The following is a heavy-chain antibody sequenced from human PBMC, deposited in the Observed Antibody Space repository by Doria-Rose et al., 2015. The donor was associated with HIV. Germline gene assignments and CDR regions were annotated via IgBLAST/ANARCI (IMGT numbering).Heavy chain of an antibody. J-gene: IGHJ5*02. Sequence: QQWGAGLLKPSETLSLTCAVYGGSFSGYYWSWIRQPPGKGLEWIGDIDHSGSTRDNPSLKSRVTISVDTSKNQFSLNLTSVTAADTAIYYCARGRGYNYAYSPWGQGTLVTVSS. CDR3: ARGRGYNYAYSP. D-gene: IGHD5-18*01. CDR2: IDHSGST. V-gene: IGHV4-34*01. CDR1: GGSFSGYY.